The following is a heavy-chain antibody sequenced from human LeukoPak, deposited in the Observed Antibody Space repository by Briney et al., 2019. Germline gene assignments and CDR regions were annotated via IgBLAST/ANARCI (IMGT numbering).Heavy chain of an antibody. CDR1: GGSISSGGYS. D-gene: IGHD2-15*01. Sequence: PSETLSLTCAVSGGSISSGGYSWSWIRQPPGKGLEWIGYIYYSGSTNYNPSLKSRVTISVDTSKNQFSLKLSSVTAADTAVYYCARAHPVVANYYGMDVWGQGTTVTVSS. CDR2: IYYSGST. V-gene: IGHV4-61*08. CDR3: ARAHPVVANYYGMDV. J-gene: IGHJ6*02.